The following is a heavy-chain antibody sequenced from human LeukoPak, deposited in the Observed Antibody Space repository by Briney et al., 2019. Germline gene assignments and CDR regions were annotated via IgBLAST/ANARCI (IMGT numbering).Heavy chain of an antibody. J-gene: IGHJ4*02. V-gene: IGHV6-1*01. D-gene: IGHD3-10*01. CDR3: ARDRKYYGSGSYYPHSQIIDY. CDR2: TYYRSKWYN. Sequence: SQTLSLTRAISGDSVSSNSAAWNWIRQSPSRGLEWLGRTYYRSKWYNDYAVSVKSRITINPDTSKSQFSLQLNSVTPEDTAVYYCARDRKYYGSGSYYPHSQIIDYWGQGTLVTVSS. CDR1: GDSVSSNSAA.